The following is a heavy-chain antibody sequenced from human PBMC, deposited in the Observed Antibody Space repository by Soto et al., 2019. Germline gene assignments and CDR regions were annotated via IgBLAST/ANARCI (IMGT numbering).Heavy chain of an antibody. Sequence: ASVKVSCKASGYTFTGYYMHWVRQAPGQGLEWMGWINPNSGGTNYAQKFQGWVTMTRDTSISTAYMELSRLRSDDTAVYYCARDGRNYYDSSPLGYFDYWGQGTLVSVSS. CDR1: GYTFTGYY. CDR2: INPNSGGT. V-gene: IGHV1-2*04. D-gene: IGHD3-22*01. CDR3: ARDGRNYYDSSPLGYFDY. J-gene: IGHJ4*02.